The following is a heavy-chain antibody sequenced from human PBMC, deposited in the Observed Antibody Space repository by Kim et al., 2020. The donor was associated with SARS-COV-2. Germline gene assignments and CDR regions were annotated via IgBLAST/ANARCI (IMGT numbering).Heavy chain of an antibody. V-gene: IGHV7-4-1*02. J-gene: IGHJ6*02. D-gene: IGHD3-16*01. CDR1: GYTFTSYA. CDR3: ARDFGVPRAFKYYYYGMDV. CDR2: INTNTGNP. Sequence: ASVKVSCKASGYTFTSYAMNWVRQAPGQGLEWMGWINTNTGNPTYAQGFTGRFVFSLDTSVSTAYLQISSLKAEDTAVYYCARDFGVPRAFKYYYYGMDVWGQGTTVTVSS.